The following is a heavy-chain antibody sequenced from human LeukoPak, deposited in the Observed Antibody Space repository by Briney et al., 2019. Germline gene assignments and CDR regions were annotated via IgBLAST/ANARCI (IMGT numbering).Heavy chain of an antibody. CDR2: IYYSGST. V-gene: IGHV4-59*08. Sequence: SETLSLTCTVSGGSISSYYWSWIRQPPGKGLEWIGHIYYSGSTNYNPSLKSRVTISVDTSKNQFSLKLSSVTAADTAVYYCARHPRITGTLSNWGQGTLVTVSS. J-gene: IGHJ4*02. CDR3: ARHPRITGTLSN. D-gene: IGHD1-20*01. CDR1: GGSISSYY.